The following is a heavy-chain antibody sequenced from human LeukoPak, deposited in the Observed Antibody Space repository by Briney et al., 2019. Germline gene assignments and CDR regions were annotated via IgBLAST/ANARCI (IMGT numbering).Heavy chain of an antibody. Sequence: GGSLRLSCASSGFTFSTYSMNWVRQAPGKGLEWVSSISRSSSYIYYADSVKGRFTISRDNAKNSLYLQMNSLRAEDTAVYYCARVEESASFDPWGQGTLVTVSS. CDR2: ISRSSSYI. V-gene: IGHV3-21*01. CDR3: ARVEESASFDP. CDR1: GFTFSTYS. D-gene: IGHD3-3*01. J-gene: IGHJ5*02.